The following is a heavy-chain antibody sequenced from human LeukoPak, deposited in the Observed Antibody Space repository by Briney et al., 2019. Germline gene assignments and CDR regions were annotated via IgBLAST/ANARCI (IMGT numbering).Heavy chain of an antibody. J-gene: IGHJ4*02. Sequence: PGESLRLSCAGSGFTFSYYWMHWVRQAPGKGLVWVSRSNTDGSDTTYADSVKGRFTISRDNAKSVLYLQMNSLRAEDTGVYYCARNPGWDVFDYWGQGTLVTVSS. CDR2: SNTDGSDT. V-gene: IGHV3-74*01. D-gene: IGHD1-26*01. CDR3: ARNPGWDVFDY. CDR1: GFTFSYYW.